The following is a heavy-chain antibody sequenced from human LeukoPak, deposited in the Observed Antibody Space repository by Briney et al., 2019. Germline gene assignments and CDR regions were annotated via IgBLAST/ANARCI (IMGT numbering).Heavy chain of an antibody. Sequence: SGGSLRLSCAASGFTFSSYTIHWVRQAPGKGLEWVALISSDGSNKFYANSVKGRFTISRDNSKKTVYLQMNSLRGEDTAVYSCARGATNDFWSGYGWFDPWGQGTLVTVSS. D-gene: IGHD3-3*01. CDR3: ARGATNDFWSGYGWFDP. V-gene: IGHV3-30*04. J-gene: IGHJ5*02. CDR1: GFTFSSYT. CDR2: ISSDGSNK.